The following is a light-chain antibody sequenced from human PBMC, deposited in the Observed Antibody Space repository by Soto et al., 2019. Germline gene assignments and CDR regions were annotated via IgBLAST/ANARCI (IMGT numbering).Light chain of an antibody. Sequence: QSVLTQPASVSGSPGQSITISCTRTSSDVGGYNYVSWYQQHPGKAPKLMIYDVSNRPSAVSNRFSGSKSGNTASLTISGLQAEDEAEYYCSSYTSSSALGFGGGTKLTVL. J-gene: IGLJ2*01. V-gene: IGLV2-14*01. CDR2: DVS. CDR1: SSDVGGYNY. CDR3: SSYTSSSALG.